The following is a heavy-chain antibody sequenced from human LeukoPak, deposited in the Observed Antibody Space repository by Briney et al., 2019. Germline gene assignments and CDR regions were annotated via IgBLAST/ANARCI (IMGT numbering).Heavy chain of an antibody. Sequence: ASVKVSCKASGYTFTSYDINWVRQATGQGLEWMGWMNPNSGNTGYAQKFQGRVTMTRNTSVSTAYMELSSLRSEDTAVYYCARAPWDSSGYYGEDYWGQGTLVTVSS. CDR2: MNPNSGNT. D-gene: IGHD3-22*01. J-gene: IGHJ4*02. CDR1: GYTFTSYD. CDR3: ARAPWDSSGYYGEDY. V-gene: IGHV1-8*01.